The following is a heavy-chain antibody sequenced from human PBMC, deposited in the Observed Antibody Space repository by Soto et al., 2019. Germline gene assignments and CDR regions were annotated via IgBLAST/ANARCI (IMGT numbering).Heavy chain of an antibody. CDR1: GDSVSSNSAA. V-gene: IGHV6-1*01. Sequence: PSQTLSLTCAISGDSVSSNSAAWNWVRQSASRGLEWLGRTYYRSKWYDDYAVSVKSRITISPDTSKNQCSLHLKSVSPEDTAVYYCARGAGSRYCSRNPCYPPYNHYGMDVWRQRTTVTVSS. CDR2: TYYRSKWYD. J-gene: IGHJ6*02. D-gene: IGHD2-2*01. CDR3: ARGAGSRYCSRNPCYPPYNHYGMDV.